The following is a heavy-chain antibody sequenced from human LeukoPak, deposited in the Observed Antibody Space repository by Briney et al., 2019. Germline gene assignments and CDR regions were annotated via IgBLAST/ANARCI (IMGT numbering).Heavy chain of an antibody. Sequence: GGPLRLSCAASGFTFSSYSMNWVRQAPGKGLEWVPSISSSSSYTYYADSVKGRFTISRDNAKNSLYLQMNSLRAEDTAVYYCARDRYGDYLDWGQGTLVTVSS. J-gene: IGHJ4*02. CDR1: GFTFSSYS. V-gene: IGHV3-21*01. CDR3: ARDRYGDYLD. D-gene: IGHD4-17*01. CDR2: ISSSSSYT.